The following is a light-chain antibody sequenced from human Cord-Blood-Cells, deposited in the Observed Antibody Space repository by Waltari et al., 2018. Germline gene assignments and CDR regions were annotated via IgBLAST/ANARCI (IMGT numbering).Light chain of an antibody. Sequence: DIQMTQSPSSLSASVGDRVNITCRASQSISSYLNWYQQKPGKAPKLLIYAASSLQRGVPSRFSGSGSGTDFTLTIISLQPEDFATYYCQQSYSTPRTFGPGTKVDIK. V-gene: IGKV1-39*01. CDR1: QSISSY. CDR3: QQSYSTPRT. J-gene: IGKJ3*01. CDR2: AAS.